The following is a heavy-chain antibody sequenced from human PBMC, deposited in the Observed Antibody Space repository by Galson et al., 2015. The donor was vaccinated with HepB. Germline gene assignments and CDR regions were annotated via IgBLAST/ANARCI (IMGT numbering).Heavy chain of an antibody. D-gene: IGHD3-16*01. J-gene: IGHJ6*02. Sequence: QSGAEVKKPGESLRISCKGSGYSFTSYWISWVRQMPGKGLEWIGEINHSGSTNYNPSLKSRVTISVDTSKNQFSLKLSSVTAADTAVYYCARGSYVRGSYSPYYYYGMDVWGQGTTVTVSS. CDR3: ARGSYVRGSYSPYYYYGMDV. CDR1: GYSFTSYW. V-gene: IGHV4-34*01. CDR2: INHSGST.